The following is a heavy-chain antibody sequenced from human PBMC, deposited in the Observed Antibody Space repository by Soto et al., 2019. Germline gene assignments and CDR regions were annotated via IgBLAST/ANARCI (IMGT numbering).Heavy chain of an antibody. D-gene: IGHD3-22*01. CDR1: GFTFRDYG. CDR2: IWYDGSNK. J-gene: IGHJ6*02. Sequence: GGSLRLSCAASGFTFRDYGMHWVRQAPGKGLEWVSVIWYDGSNKYYADSVKGRFTISRDNSKNTLYLQMNSLRAEDTAVYYCAKNYYDSSGYYYEHYYYGMDVCGQGTTVTVSS. CDR3: AKNYYDSSGYYYEHYYYGMDV. V-gene: IGHV3-33*06.